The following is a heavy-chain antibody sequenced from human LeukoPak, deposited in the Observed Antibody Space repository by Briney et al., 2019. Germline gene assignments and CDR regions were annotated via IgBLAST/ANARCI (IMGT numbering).Heavy chain of an antibody. CDR1: GYTFTSYY. CDR2: INPSGGST. CDR3: ARGYCSGGSCYDPLGY. J-gene: IGHJ4*02. V-gene: IGHV1-46*01. D-gene: IGHD2-15*01. Sequence: RASVKVSCKASGYTFTSYYMHWVRQAPGRGLEWMGIINPSGGSTSYAQKFQGRVTMTRDTSTSTVYMELSSLRSEDTAVYYCARGYCSGGSCYDPLGYWGQGTLVTVSS.